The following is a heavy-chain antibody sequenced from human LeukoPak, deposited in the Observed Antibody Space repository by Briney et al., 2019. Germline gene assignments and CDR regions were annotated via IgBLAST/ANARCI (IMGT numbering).Heavy chain of an antibody. CDR2: IYYSGST. D-gene: IGHD2/OR15-2a*01. V-gene: IGHV4-39*07. J-gene: IGHJ3*02. CDR1: GGSISSNSYY. CDR3: ARKNDFEI. Sequence: SETLSLTCTVSGGSISSNSYYWGWIRQPPGKGLEWVGSIYYSGSTYYNPSLKSRVTISVDMSKSQFSLRLTSVTAADTAVYYCARKNDFEIWGQGTLVTVSS.